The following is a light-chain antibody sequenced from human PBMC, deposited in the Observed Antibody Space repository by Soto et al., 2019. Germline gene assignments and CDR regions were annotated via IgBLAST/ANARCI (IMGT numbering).Light chain of an antibody. Sequence: NFMLTQPHSVSESPGKTATISCTGSSGSIASNYVQWYQRRPGSAPTTVIYEDNQRPSGVPDRFSGSIASSSKSASLAISGLKTEDEPDYSCQSNDCSNHEVFGWGTKLTVL. CDR1: SGSIASNY. V-gene: IGLV6-57*02. CDR3: QSNDCSNHEV. J-gene: IGLJ3*02. CDR2: EDN.